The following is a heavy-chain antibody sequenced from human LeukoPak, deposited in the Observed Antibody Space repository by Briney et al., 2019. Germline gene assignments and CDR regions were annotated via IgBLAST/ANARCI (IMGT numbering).Heavy chain of an antibody. Sequence: GGSLRLSCAASGFTFSDYYMSWIRQAPGKGLEWVSYISSSGSFIYYADSVKGRFTISRDNAKNSLYLQMNSLRAEDTAVYYCARDWKGHYDFWSGYVEPYYFDYWGQGTLVTVSS. V-gene: IGHV3-11*04. D-gene: IGHD3-3*01. J-gene: IGHJ4*02. CDR1: GFTFSDYY. CDR2: ISSSGSFI. CDR3: ARDWKGHYDFWSGYVEPYYFDY.